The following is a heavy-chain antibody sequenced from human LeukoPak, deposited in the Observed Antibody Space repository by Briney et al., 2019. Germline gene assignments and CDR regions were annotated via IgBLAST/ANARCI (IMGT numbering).Heavy chain of an antibody. V-gene: IGHV3-7*03. CDR1: GFTFSSYW. CDR3: TTNPPPTVTTAGVYFDY. J-gene: IGHJ4*02. D-gene: IGHD4-17*01. Sequence: GGSLRLSCAASGFTFSSYWMSWVRQAPGKGLERVANIKQDGSEKYYVDSVKGRFTISRDNAKNSLYLQMNSLRAEDTAVYYCTTNPPPTVTTAGVYFDYWGQGTLVTVSS. CDR2: IKQDGSEK.